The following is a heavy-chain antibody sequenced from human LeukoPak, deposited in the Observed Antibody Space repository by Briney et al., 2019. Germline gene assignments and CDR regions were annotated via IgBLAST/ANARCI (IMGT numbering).Heavy chain of an antibody. CDR2: IIPILGIA. J-gene: IGHJ4*02. D-gene: IGHD4-11*01. Sequence: SVKVSCKASGGTFSSYAISWVRQAPGQGLEWMGRIIPILGIANYAQKFQGRVTIAADKSTSTAYMELSSLRSEDTAVYYCARPGDYSNGYYFDYWGQGTLVTVSS. CDR1: GGTFSSYA. CDR3: ARPGDYSNGYYFDY. V-gene: IGHV1-69*04.